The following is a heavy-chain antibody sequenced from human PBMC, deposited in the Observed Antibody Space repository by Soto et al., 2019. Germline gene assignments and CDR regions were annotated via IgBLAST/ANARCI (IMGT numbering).Heavy chain of an antibody. V-gene: IGHV4-30-2*01. CDR2: IYHSGST. CDR1: GGSISSCGYS. Sequence: SETLSLTCAVSGGSISSCGYSWSWIRQPPGKGLEWIGYIYHSGSTYYNPSLKSRVTISVDRSKNQFSLKLSSVTAADTAVYYCARGKTPVDYWGQGTLVTVSS. CDR3: ARGKTPVDY. J-gene: IGHJ4*02.